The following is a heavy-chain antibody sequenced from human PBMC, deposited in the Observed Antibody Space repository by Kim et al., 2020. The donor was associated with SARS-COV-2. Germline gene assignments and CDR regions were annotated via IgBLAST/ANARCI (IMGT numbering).Heavy chain of an antibody. CDR2: INTNTGKS. CDR3: TRDRLGVAATLDY. CDR1: GYSFISYA. D-gene: IGHD6-19*01. J-gene: IGHJ4*02. V-gene: IGHV7-4-1*02. Sequence: ASVKVSCKASGYSFISYAMNWVRQAPGQGLEWMGWINTNTGKSTYAQGFTGRFVFSSDTSISTAYLQISGLKAEDTAVYYCTRDRLGVAATLDYWGQGTL.